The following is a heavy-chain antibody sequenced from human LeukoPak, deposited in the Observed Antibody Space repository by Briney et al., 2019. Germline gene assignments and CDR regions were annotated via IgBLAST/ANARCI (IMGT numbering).Heavy chain of an antibody. CDR1: GFSVSNNY. Sequence: PGGSLRLSCEASGFSVSNNYMSWVRQAPGKGLEWVSVIYSAGSSLYAESVRGRFTISRDYSTNTLSLQMNSLRAEDTAVYYCARDRSYHDSSGYSWKLESWGQGILATVSS. J-gene: IGHJ4*02. CDR2: IYSAGSS. D-gene: IGHD3-22*01. CDR3: ARDRSYHDSSGYSWKLES. V-gene: IGHV3-53*01.